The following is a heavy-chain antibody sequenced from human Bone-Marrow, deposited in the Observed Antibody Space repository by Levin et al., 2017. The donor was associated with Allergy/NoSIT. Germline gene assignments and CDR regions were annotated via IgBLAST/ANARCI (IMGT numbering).Heavy chain of an antibody. J-gene: IGHJ4*02. D-gene: IGHD1/OR15-1a*01. V-gene: IGHV1-2*02. CDR3: ARGGTRTSSHLVFDI. CDR2: INPDSGIT. Sequence: GESLKISCTASGYTLTDHYIHWVRQARGQGLEWVGWINPDSGITYYNRKFQGRVTVTRDTSTNTAYMDLRRLSSDDTAVYYCARGGTRTSSHLVFDIWGPGTLVTVSS. CDR1: GYTLTDHY.